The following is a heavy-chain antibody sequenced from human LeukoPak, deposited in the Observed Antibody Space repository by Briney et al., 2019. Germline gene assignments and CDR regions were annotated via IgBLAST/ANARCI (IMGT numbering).Heavy chain of an antibody. J-gene: IGHJ4*02. Sequence: SETLSLTCAVYGGSFSGYYWSWIRQPPGKGLEWIGYIYYSGSTNYNPSLKSRVTISVDTSKNQFSLKLSSVTAADTAVYYCASKRDTSHYFDYWGQGTLVTVSS. V-gene: IGHV4-59*08. CDR2: IYYSGST. D-gene: IGHD2-21*02. CDR3: ASKRDTSHYFDY. CDR1: GGSFSGYY.